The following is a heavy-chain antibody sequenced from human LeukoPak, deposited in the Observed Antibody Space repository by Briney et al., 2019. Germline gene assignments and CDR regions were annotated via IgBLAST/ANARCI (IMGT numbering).Heavy chain of an antibody. V-gene: IGHV4-61*02. CDR1: GGSLSSGNYY. D-gene: IGHD3-3*01. CDR3: ARDHRESIYDLWSAFDP. CDR2: IDTSGST. Sequence: PSETLSLTCIASGGSLSSGNYYWGWIRQPAGKGLEWIGRIDTSGSTNYNQSLKRRLTISSETSKNQFSLKLSSVTAADTAVYYCARDHRESIYDLWSAFDPWGQGTLVTVSS. J-gene: IGHJ5*02.